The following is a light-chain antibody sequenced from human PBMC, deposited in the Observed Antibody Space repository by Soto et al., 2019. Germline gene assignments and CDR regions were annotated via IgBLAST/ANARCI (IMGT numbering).Light chain of an antibody. J-gene: IGLJ1*01. V-gene: IGLV2-8*01. Sequence: QSVLTQPPSASGSPGQSVTISCTGTSSDVGGCKFVSWYQQYPGKAPKLIIYEVSKRPSGVPDRFSGFKSGNTASLTVSGLPGGEWADYYCSSCAGSNNPYVFGTGTKVTVL. CDR1: SSDVGGCKF. CDR2: EVS. CDR3: SSCAGSNNPYV.